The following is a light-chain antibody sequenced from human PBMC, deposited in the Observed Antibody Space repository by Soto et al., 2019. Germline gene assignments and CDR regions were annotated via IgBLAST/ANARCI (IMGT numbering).Light chain of an antibody. J-gene: IGLJ2*01. CDR2: GNS. V-gene: IGLV1-40*01. CDR1: SSNIGAGYD. CDR3: QSYDSSLSGDVV. Sequence: QSVLTQPPSVSGAPGQRVTISCTGSSSNIGAGYDVHWYQQLPGTAPKLIIYGNSNRPSGVPDRFSGSKSGTSASLAITGLQAEDEADYYGQSYDSSLSGDVVFGGGTKLTVL.